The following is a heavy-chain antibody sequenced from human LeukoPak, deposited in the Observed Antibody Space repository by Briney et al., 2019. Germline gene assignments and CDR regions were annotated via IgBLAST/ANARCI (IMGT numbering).Heavy chain of an antibody. D-gene: IGHD6-13*01. J-gene: IGHJ4*02. CDR2: ISYDGSSK. CDR3: ARVRGSSSFDY. V-gene: IGHV3-30*04. CDR1: GFSLISYA. Sequence: GGSLRLSCAASGFSLISYAMHWARQAPGKGLEWVAVISYDGSSKFYADSVKGRFTISRDNSKNTLDLQMNSLRTEDTAVYYCARVRGSSSFDYWGQGTLVTVSS.